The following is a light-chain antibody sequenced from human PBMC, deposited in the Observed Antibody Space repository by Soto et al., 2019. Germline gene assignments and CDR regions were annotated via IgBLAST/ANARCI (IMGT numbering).Light chain of an antibody. Sequence: QSALTQPASVSGSPGQSITISCTGTSSDVGGYNYVSWYQQHPGKAPKLMIYDVSNRPSGVSNRFSGSKSGNTASLTISGLQAEDEADYYCSSYTSSNTLLYVFGTGTKLTV. CDR1: SSDVGGYNY. J-gene: IGLJ1*01. CDR3: SSYTSSNTLLYV. V-gene: IGLV2-14*01. CDR2: DVS.